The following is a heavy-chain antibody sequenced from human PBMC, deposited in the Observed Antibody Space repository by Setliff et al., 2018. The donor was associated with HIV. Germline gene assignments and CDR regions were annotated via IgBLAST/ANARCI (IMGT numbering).Heavy chain of an antibody. CDR1: GFTFNSYA. Sequence: PGGSLRLSCAASGFTFNSYAMSWVRQAPGKGLEWVSDISGSDDGSSFAHYADFVKGRFTISRDNSKNTLYLQMNSLRTDDTAVYFCARDFSTYYSIDSWGQGTLVTVSS. CDR3: ARDFSTYYSIDS. CDR2: ISGSDDGSSFA. V-gene: IGHV3-23*01. D-gene: IGHD3-22*01. J-gene: IGHJ4*02.